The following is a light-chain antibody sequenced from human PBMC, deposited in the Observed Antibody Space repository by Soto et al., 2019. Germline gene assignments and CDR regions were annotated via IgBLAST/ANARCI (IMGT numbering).Light chain of an antibody. Sequence: EIVLTQSPCTLSLSPGERATLSCRASQSVSSNYLAWYQQKPGQAPSLLIYGASTRATGIPDRFSGSGSGTHFTLTISRLEPGDFAVYYCQHFGGTTFTFGQGTRLEIK. V-gene: IGKV3-20*01. CDR3: QHFGGTTFT. CDR2: GAS. J-gene: IGKJ5*01. CDR1: QSVSSNY.